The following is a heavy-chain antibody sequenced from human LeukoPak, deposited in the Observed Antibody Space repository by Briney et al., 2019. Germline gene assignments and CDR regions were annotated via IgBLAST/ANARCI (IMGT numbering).Heavy chain of an antibody. D-gene: IGHD3-3*01. CDR2: INPNSGGT. V-gene: IGHV1-2*02. CDR1: GYTFTGYY. J-gene: IGHJ4*02. CDR3: ARGSQRDYDFWSGYPPYFGY. Sequence: ASVKVSCKASGYTFTGYYMHWVRQAPGQGLEWMGWINPNSGGTNYAQKFQGRVTMTRDTSISTAYMELSRLRSDNTAVYYCARGSQRDYDFWSGYPPYFGYWGQGTLVTVSS.